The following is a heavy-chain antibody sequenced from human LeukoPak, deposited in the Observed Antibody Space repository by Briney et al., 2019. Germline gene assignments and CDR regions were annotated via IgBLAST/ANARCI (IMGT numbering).Heavy chain of an antibody. D-gene: IGHD6-19*01. CDR3: AKGRYSSGWGRDWFDP. J-gene: IGHJ5*02. V-gene: IGHV3-30*02. Sequence: AGGSLRLSCAASGFTFSSYGMHWVRQAPGKGLEWVAFIRYDGSNKYYADSVKGRFTISRDNSKNTLCLQMNSLRAEDTAVYYCAKGRYSSGWGRDWFDPWGQGTLVTVSS. CDR2: IRYDGSNK. CDR1: GFTFSSYG.